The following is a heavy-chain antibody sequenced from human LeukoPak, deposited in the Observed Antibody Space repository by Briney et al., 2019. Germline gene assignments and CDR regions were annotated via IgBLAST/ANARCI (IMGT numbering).Heavy chain of an antibody. CDR1: GYTFTGYY. V-gene: IGHV1-2*02. CDR3: AAMISAGVAFDI. D-gene: IGHD3-22*01. CDR2: INPNSGGT. Sequence: ASVKVSCKASGYTFTGYYMHWVRQAPGQGLEWMGWINPNSGGTNYAQKFQGRVTMTRDTSISTAYTELSRLRSDDTAVYYCAAMISAGVAFDIWGQGTMVTVSS. J-gene: IGHJ3*02.